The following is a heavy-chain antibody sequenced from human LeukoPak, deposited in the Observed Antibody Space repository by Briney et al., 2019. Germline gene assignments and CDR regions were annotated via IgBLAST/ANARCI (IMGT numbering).Heavy chain of an antibody. J-gene: IGHJ4*02. V-gene: IGHV3-74*01. CDR2: IKSDGSST. Sequence: GGSLRLSCAASGFTFSSYAMSWVRQAPGKGLVWVSRIKSDGSSTSYADSVKGRFTITRDSAKNTLYLQMNSLRAEDTAVYYCARGTGNYYGYWGQGTLVTVSS. CDR3: ARGTGNYYGY. CDR1: GFTFSSYA. D-gene: IGHD3/OR15-3a*01.